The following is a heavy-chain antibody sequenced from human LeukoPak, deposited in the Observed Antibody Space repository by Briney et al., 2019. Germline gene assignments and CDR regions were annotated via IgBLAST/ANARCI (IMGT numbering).Heavy chain of an antibody. D-gene: IGHD1-26*01. Sequence: GGSLRLSCAASGFTFRNYALHWVRQTPGKGLEWVAVISYDGIDKYYADSVKGRFTISRDNSKNTLYLQMNSLRAEDTAVYYCAKDQWELLGAFDIWGQGTMVTVSS. V-gene: IGHV3-30-3*01. CDR3: AKDQWELLGAFDI. CDR2: ISYDGIDK. CDR1: GFTFRNYA. J-gene: IGHJ3*02.